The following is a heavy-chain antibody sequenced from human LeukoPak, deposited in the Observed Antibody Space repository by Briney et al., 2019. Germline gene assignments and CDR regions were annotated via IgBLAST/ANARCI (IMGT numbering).Heavy chain of an antibody. V-gene: IGHV1-2*02. CDR2: INPNSGGT. Sequence: ASVKVSCKASGYTFTDYYMHWVRQDPGQGLEWMGWINPNSGGTSSAQKFQGRVTMIRDTSINTVYMELRRLRSDDTAVYYCARGGIMNFGERAQRPWFDPWGQGTLVTVSS. J-gene: IGHJ5*02. CDR3: ARGGIMNFGERAQRPWFDP. CDR1: GYTFTDYY. D-gene: IGHD3-10*01.